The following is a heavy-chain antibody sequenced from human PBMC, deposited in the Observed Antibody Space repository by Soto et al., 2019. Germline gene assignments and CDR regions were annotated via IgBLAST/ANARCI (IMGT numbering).Heavy chain of an antibody. CDR2: ISSSSSHI. J-gene: IGHJ6*02. V-gene: IGHV3-21*01. CDR3: ARTPSAARAGYYGMDV. D-gene: IGHD6-6*01. Sequence: EVQLVESGGGLVKPEGSLRLSCAGSGFTFSHYSMNWVRQAPGKGLEWVSYISSSSSHIYYADSVKGRFTLSRDNAKKSLFLEMNSLRAEDTALYYCARTPSAARAGYYGMDVWGQGTTVTVSS. CDR1: GFTFSHYS.